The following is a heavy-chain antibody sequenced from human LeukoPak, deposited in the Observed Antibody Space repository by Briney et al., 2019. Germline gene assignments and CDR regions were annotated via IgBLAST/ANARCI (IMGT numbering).Heavy chain of an antibody. CDR1: GGSISSYY. CDR3: ARENYDILTGYISFFDP. CDR2: IYYSGRT. Sequence: SETLSLTCTVSGGSISSYYWSWIRQPPGKGLEWIGYIYYSGRTNYKPSLKSRVTISVDTSKNQFSLKLSSVTAADTAVYCCARENYDILTGYISFFDPWGQGTLVTVSS. D-gene: IGHD3-9*01. V-gene: IGHV4-59*01. J-gene: IGHJ5*02.